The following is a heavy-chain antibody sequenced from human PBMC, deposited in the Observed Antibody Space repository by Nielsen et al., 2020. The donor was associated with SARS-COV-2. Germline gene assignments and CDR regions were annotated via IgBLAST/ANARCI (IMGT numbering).Heavy chain of an antibody. Sequence: WIRQPPGKGLEWVSYISSSSSYTNYADSVKGRFTISRDNAKSSLYLQMNSLRAEDTAVYYCARDRIVVVPEYYYYGMDVWGQGTTVTVSS. CDR3: ARDRIVVVPEYYYYGMDV. V-gene: IGHV3-11*05. D-gene: IGHD3-22*01. CDR2: ISSSSSYT. J-gene: IGHJ6*02.